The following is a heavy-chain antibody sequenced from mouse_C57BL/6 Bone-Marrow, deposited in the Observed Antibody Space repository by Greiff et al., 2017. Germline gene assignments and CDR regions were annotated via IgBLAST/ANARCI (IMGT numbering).Heavy chain of an antibody. CDR2: IHPNSGST. V-gene: IGHV1-64*01. CDR3: ARDTVFAY. CDR1: GYTFTSYW. J-gene: IGHJ3*01. Sequence: QVQLQQPGAELVKPGASVKLSGKASGYTFTSYWMHWVKQRPGQGREWIGMIHPNSGSTNYNEKFKTKATLTVDKSASTAYMQLSSLTSEDSAVYYCARDTVFAYWGQGTLVTVSA.